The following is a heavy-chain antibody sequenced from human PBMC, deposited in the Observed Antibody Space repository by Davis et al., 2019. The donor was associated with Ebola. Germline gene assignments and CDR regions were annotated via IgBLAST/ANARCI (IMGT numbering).Heavy chain of an antibody. J-gene: IGHJ4*02. Sequence: SVKVSCKASGFTFTSSAVQWVRQARGQRLEWIGWIVVGSGNTNYAQKFQERVTITRDMSTSTAYMELSSLRSEDTAVYYCAADRSGSGSSDYWGQETLVTVSS. CDR1: GFTFTSSA. V-gene: IGHV1-58*01. CDR3: AADRSGSGSSDY. D-gene: IGHD3-10*01. CDR2: IVVGSGNT.